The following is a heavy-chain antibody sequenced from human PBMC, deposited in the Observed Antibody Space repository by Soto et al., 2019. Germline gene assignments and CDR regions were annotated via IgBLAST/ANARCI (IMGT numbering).Heavy chain of an antibody. J-gene: IGHJ3*02. D-gene: IGHD2-15*01. CDR3: ARDSGPTPEIGAFDI. CDR2: INTSGGST. CDR1: GYTFTSYY. Sequence: QVQLVQSGAEVKNPGASVKVSCKASGYTFTSYYMHWVRQAPGQGLEWMGIINTSGGSTSYAQKFQGRVTMTRDTSTSTVYMELSSLRSEDTAVYYCARDSGPTPEIGAFDIWGQGTMVTVSS. V-gene: IGHV1-46*01.